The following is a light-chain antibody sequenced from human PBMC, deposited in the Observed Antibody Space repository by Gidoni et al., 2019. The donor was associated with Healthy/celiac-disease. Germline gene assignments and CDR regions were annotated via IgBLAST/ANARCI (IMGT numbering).Light chain of an antibody. CDR3: QSADSSGTYV. CDR1: ALPKQY. J-gene: IGLJ1*01. V-gene: IGLV3-25*03. Sequence: SYELTQPPSVSVSPGQTARITCSGDALPKQYPYWYQQKPGQAPVLVIYKASERPSGIPERFSGSSSGTTVTLTISGVQAEDEADYYCQSADSSGTYVFGTGTKVTVL. CDR2: KAS.